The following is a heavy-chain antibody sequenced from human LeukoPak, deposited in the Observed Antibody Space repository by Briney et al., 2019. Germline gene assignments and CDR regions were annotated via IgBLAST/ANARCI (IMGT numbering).Heavy chain of an antibody. CDR1: NGSFSDYY. D-gene: IGHD3-22*01. J-gene: IGHJ2*01. Sequence: SETLSLTCTVYNGSFSDYYWSWIRQPPGKGLEWIGEINQSVSTNYNPSLKSRVTISVDTSKNQFSLKLRSVTASDTAVYDCASRTRTHYDSSGKSIVSWYFDLWGRGTLVTVSS. V-gene: IGHV4-34*01. CDR3: ASRTRTHYDSSGKSIVSWYFDL. CDR2: INQSVST.